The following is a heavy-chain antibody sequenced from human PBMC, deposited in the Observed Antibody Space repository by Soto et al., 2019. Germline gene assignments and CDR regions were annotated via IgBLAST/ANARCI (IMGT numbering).Heavy chain of an antibody. CDR2: INPSGGST. V-gene: IGHV1-46*01. CDR3: ARDRARGGVVVITALDY. CDR1: GYTFTSYY. J-gene: IGHJ4*02. Sequence: GASVKVSCKASGYTFTSYYMHWVRQAPGQGLEWMGIINPSGGSTSYAQKFQGRVTMTRDTSTSTVYMELSSLRSEDTAVYYCARDRARGGVVVITALDYWGQGTLVTVS. D-gene: IGHD3-22*01.